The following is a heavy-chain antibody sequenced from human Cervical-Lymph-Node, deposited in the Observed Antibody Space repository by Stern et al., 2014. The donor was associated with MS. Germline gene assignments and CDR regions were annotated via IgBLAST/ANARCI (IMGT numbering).Heavy chain of an antibody. Sequence: VQLVESGGGVVQPGRSLRLSCAASGFTFMTYGMHWVRQAPGKGMEWVAAMWYDGSNKYYADSVKGRFTISRDTSKNTLYLQMNSLRAEDTAVYYCARDSTPYSSTWYSHLGYGMDVWGQGTTVTVSS. J-gene: IGHJ6*02. CDR3: ARDSTPYSSTWYSHLGYGMDV. CDR1: GFTFMTYG. CDR2: MWYDGSNK. V-gene: IGHV3-33*08. D-gene: IGHD6-13*01.